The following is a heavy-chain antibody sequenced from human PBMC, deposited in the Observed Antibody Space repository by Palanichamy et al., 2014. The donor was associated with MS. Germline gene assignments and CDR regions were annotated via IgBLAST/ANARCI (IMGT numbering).Heavy chain of an antibody. CDR2: IYYSGST. Sequence: QPQLQESGPGLVKPSETLSLTCTVSGGSISSSSYYWGWIRQPPGKGLEWIGSIYYSGSTYYNPSLKSRVTISVDTSKNQFSLKLSSVTAADTAVYYCARTVQQLGQPTYYFDYWGQGTLVTVSS. J-gene: IGHJ4*02. CDR1: GGSISSSSYY. D-gene: IGHD6-13*01. CDR3: ARTVQQLGQPTYYFDY. V-gene: IGHV4-39*07.